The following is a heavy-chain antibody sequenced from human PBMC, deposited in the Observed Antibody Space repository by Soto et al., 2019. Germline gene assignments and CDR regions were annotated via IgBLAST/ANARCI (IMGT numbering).Heavy chain of an antibody. D-gene: IGHD6-19*01. CDR1: GYTFSNYG. J-gene: IGHJ6*02. V-gene: IGHV1-18*01. CDR2: ISGYNGNT. CDR3: SRFIMVGGWFDPNYYHGMDG. Sequence: QVQLVQSGAEVKKPGASVTVSCKTSGYTFSNYGINWVRQAPGQGLEWMGWISGYNGNTNYAPTVQGRVTMTTDTSAGTVYMELRSLKSDDTAIYYCSRFIMVGGWFDPNYYHGMDGWGQGTTVSVSS.